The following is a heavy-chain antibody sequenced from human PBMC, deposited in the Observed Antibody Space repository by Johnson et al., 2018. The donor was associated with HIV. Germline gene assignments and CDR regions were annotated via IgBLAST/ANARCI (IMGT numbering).Heavy chain of an antibody. J-gene: IGHJ3*02. CDR1: GFTFSSYG. Sequence: QVQLVESGGGVVQHGRSLRLSCVASGFTFSSYGMHWVRQTPGKGLEWVAVLSYNGTNTWYADSVKGRFTISRDNSKNTLYLQMNSLRAEDTAVYYCARSYSSLDAFDIWGQGTMVTVSS. CDR3: ARSYSSLDAFDI. V-gene: IGHV3-30*03. CDR2: LSYNGTNT. D-gene: IGHD6-13*01.